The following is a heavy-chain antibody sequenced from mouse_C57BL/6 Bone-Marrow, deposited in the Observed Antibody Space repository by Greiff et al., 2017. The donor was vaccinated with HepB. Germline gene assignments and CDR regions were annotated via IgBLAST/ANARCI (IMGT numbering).Heavy chain of an antibody. V-gene: IGHV5-6*01. CDR2: INTGGTYT. D-gene: IGHD2-14*01. J-gene: IGHJ2*01. Sequence: EVKLMESGGDLVKPGGSLKLSCVASGFTFSTSGMSWVRQTPDKRLEWVATINTGGTYTYYPDSVKGRFTISKDTAKSTLFLQMSSLKSEDTALYYCARDRFDYYFDYWGQGTTLTVSS. CDR1: GFTFSTSG. CDR3: ARDRFDYYFDY.